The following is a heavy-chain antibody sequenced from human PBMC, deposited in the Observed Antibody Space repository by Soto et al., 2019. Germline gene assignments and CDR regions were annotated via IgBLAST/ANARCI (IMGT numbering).Heavy chain of an antibody. CDR1: GGSITSDYSC. CDR3: ARGPSGDKVHY. D-gene: IGHD7-27*01. J-gene: IGHJ4*02. CDR2: IFDSGTT. Sequence: SEILSLTCTVCGGSITSDYSCWSWIRQPPGEGLEWIGHIFDSGTTYTNPSLRSQVAISLDTSKNHFSLTLSSVTAADTAVYYCARGPSGDKVHYWGQGALVTVSS. V-gene: IGHV4-30-4*01.